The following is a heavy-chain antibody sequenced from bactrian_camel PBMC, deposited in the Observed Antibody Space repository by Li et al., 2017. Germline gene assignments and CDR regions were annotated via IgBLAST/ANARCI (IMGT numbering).Heavy chain of an antibody. J-gene: IGHJ4*01. CDR2: IATGSGDT. CDR1: EYFRRSAY. CDR3: AATVSIWGPGGFKCLQEYHY. D-gene: IGHD3*01. Sequence: VQLVESGGGSVQDGGSLTLSCTASEYFRRSAYMGWFRQAPGKEREGVARIATGSGDTYYADSVKGRFTISQDNAKNTVHLQMNNLKPEDTAVYYCAATVSIWGPGGFKCLQEYHYWGQGTQVTVS. V-gene: IGHV3S40*01.